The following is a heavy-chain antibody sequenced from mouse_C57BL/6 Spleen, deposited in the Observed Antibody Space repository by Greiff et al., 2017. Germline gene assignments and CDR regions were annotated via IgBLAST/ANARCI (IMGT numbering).Heavy chain of an antibody. CDR3: ARRSTTSRVYFDV. CDR2: IDPSDSYT. V-gene: IGHV1-50*01. J-gene: IGHJ1*03. D-gene: IGHD1-1*01. Sequence: VQLQQPGAELVKPGASVKLSCKASGYTFTSYWMQWVKQRPGQGLEWIGEIDPSDSYTNYNQKFKGKATLTVDTASSTAYMQLSSLTSEDSAVYYCARRSTTSRVYFDVWGTGTTVTVSS. CDR1: GYTFTSYW.